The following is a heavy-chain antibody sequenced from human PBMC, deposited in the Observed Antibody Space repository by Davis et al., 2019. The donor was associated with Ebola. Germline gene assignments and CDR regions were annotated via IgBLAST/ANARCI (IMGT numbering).Heavy chain of an antibody. J-gene: IGHJ6*04. Sequence: PGGSLRLSCAASEFTFSSYWMHWVRHAPGKGLVWVSRINSDGRTTAYADSVKGRFTISRDNAKNTLYLQMNSLRAEDTAVYYCARRSGYSYGYEGMDVWGKGTTVTVSS. V-gene: IGHV3-74*01. CDR1: EFTFSSYW. CDR2: INSDGRTT. CDR3: ARRSGYSYGYEGMDV. D-gene: IGHD5-18*01.